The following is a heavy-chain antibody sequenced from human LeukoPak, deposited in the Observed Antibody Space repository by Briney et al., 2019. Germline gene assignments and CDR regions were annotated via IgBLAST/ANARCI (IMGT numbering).Heavy chain of an antibody. CDR3: AKDKSKGELRANEFDY. D-gene: IGHD1-7*01. J-gene: IGHJ4*02. V-gene: IGHV3-23*01. Sequence: PGGSLRLSCAASGFTFTSYAMSWVRQAPGKGLEWVSAISGSGVSTYYADSVKGRFTISRDNSKNTLYLHMNSLRAEDTALYYCAKDKSKGELRANEFDYWGQGTLVIVSS. CDR1: GFTFTSYA. CDR2: ISGSGVST.